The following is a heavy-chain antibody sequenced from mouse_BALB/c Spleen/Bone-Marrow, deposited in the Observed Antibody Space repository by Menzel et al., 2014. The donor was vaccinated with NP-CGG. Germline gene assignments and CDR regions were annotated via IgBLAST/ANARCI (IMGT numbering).Heavy chain of an antibody. V-gene: IGHV5-6-5*01. CDR3: ARDDYDDQYYFDY. CDR2: ISSGGST. CDR1: GFTFSSYA. Sequence: EVMLVESGGGLVKPGGSLKLSCAASGFTFSSYAMSWVRQTPEKRLEWVASISSGGSTYYPDSVKGRFTISRDNARNIQYLQMSSLRSEDTAMYYCARDDYDDQYYFDYWGQGTTLTVSS. J-gene: IGHJ2*01. D-gene: IGHD2-4*01.